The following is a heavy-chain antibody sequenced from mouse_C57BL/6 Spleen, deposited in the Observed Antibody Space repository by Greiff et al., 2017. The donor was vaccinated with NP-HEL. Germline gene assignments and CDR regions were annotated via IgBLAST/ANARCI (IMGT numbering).Heavy chain of an antibody. D-gene: IGHD1-1*01. CDR1: GFTFSDYG. CDR2: ISSGSSTI. J-gene: IGHJ4*01. Sequence: LVESGGGLVKPGGSLKLSCAASGFTFSDYGMHWVRQAPEKGLEWVAYISSGSSTIYYADTVKGRFTISRDNAKNTLFLQMTSLRSEDTAMYYCARGDYYGSSWYYYAMDYWGQGTSVTVSS. CDR3: ARGDYYGSSWYYYAMDY. V-gene: IGHV5-17*01.